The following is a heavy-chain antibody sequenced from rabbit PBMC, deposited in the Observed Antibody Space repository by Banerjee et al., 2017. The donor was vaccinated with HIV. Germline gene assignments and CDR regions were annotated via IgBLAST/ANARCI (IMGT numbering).Heavy chain of an antibody. CDR2: IGAASGTT. CDR1: GFSFSSGYW. CDR3: ARGSAYAGAGYAL. V-gene: IGHV1S40*01. J-gene: IGHJ4*01. D-gene: IGHD4-2*01. Sequence: QSLEESGGDLVKPGASLTLTCTASGFSFSSGYWICWVRQAPGKGLEWIGCIGAASGTTYYATWAKGRFTISKTSSTTVALQMTSLTAADTATSFCARGSAYAGAGYALWGPGTLV.